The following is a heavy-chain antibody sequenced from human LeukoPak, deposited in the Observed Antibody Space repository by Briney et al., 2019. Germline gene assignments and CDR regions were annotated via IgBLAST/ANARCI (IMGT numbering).Heavy chain of an antibody. Sequence: ASVKVPCKASGYTFTGYYMHWVRQAPGQGLEWMGIINPSGGSTSYAQKFQGRVTMTRDTSTSTVYMELSSLRSEDTAVYYCARGDRRGSGPNWFDPWGQGTLVTVSS. V-gene: IGHV1-46*01. D-gene: IGHD3-16*01. J-gene: IGHJ5*02. CDR1: GYTFTGYY. CDR3: ARGDRRGSGPNWFDP. CDR2: INPSGGST.